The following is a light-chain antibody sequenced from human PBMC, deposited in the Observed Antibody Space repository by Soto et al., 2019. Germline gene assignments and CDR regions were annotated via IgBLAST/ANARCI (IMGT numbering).Light chain of an antibody. CDR3: QQYGGSPVT. Sequence: EIVLTQSPGTLCLSPGERASLSCRASQSVSSSYLAWYQQKPGQTPRLLIYDASTRATGFPDRFTGSGSGTDFTLIISRLEAEDFAVYYCQQYGGSPVTFGQGTKVEIK. V-gene: IGKV3-20*01. J-gene: IGKJ1*01. CDR1: QSVSSSY. CDR2: DAS.